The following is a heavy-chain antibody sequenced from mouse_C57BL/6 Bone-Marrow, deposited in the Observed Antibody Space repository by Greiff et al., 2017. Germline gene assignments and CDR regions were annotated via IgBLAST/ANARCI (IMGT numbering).Heavy chain of an antibody. CDR2: IYLGNGYT. CDR1: GYTFTSYG. J-gene: IGHJ1*03. CDR3: ARGGYFDV. Sequence: VQLQQSGAELVRPGSSVKMSCKTSGYTFTSYGINWVKQRPGQGLEWIGYIYLGNGYTEYNEKFKGKATLTSDTSSSTAYMQLSSLTSEDSAIYFCARGGYFDVWGTGTTVTVSS. V-gene: IGHV1-58*01.